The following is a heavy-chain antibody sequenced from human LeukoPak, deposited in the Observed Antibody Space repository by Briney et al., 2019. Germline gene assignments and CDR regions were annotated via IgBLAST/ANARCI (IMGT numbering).Heavy chain of an antibody. CDR3: ARTSTDASGASGTSYRSLDY. J-gene: IGHJ4*02. CDR2: IKQDGSEK. D-gene: IGHD3-10*01. Sequence: GGSLRLSCAASGFTFSVYWMTWVHQAPGKGLEWVANIKQDGSEKYYVHSVRGRFTISRDNSKNSVYLQMNSLRDEDTAVYYCARTSTDASGASGTSYRSLDYWGQGTLVTVSS. CDR1: GFTFSVYW. V-gene: IGHV3-7*01.